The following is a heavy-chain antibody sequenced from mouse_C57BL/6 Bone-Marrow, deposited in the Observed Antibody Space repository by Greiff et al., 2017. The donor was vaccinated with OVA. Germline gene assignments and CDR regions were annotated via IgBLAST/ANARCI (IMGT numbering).Heavy chain of an antibody. CDR3: ARHYGSSSYYAMDY. CDR1: GFTFSDYY. CDR2: ISNGGGST. V-gene: IGHV5-12*01. D-gene: IGHD1-1*01. J-gene: IGHJ4*01. Sequence: EVMLVESGGGLVQPGASLKLSCAASGFTFSDYYMYWVRQTPEKRLEWVAYISNGGGSTYYPDTVKGRFTISRDNAKNTLYLQMSRLKSEDTAMYYCARHYGSSSYYAMDYWGQGTSVTVSS.